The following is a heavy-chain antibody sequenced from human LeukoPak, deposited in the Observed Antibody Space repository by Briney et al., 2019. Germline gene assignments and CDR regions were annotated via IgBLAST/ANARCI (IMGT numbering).Heavy chain of an antibody. CDR2: ICRSSYYL. Sequence: PGGSLRLSCAASVFTFNTYSMNWVRQAPGKGLEWVSSICRSSYYLDYADSVKGRFTISRDNAKNSLFLQMNSLRAEDTAIYYCARSMMVPRDYYYMDVWGKGTTVTVS. V-gene: IGHV3-21*01. CDR3: ARSMMVPRDYYYMDV. D-gene: IGHD3-22*01. CDR1: VFTFNTYS. J-gene: IGHJ6*03.